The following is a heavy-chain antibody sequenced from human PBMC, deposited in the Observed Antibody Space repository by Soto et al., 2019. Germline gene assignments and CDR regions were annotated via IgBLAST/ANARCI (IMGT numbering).Heavy chain of an antibody. J-gene: IGHJ4*02. CDR1: GFTFSDYY. CDR3: ARLAAAGTRPDY. V-gene: IGHV3-11*06. CDR2: ISSSSSYT. D-gene: IGHD6-13*01. Sequence: GSLRLSCAASGFTFSDYYMSWIRQAPGKGLEWVSYISSSSSYTNYADSVKGRFTISRDNAKNSLYLQMNSLRAEDTAVYYCARLAAAGTRPDYWGQGTLVTVSS.